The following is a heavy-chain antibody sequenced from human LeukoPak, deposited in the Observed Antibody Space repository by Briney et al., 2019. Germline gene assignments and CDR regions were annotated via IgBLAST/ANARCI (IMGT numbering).Heavy chain of an antibody. Sequence: SETLSLTCTVSGDSISSYYWSWIRQPPGKGLEWIGYIYYSGSTNYNPSLKSRVIISVDTSKNQFSLKLSSVTAADTAVYYCARGKWHYYFDYWGQGTLVTVSS. J-gene: IGHJ4*02. CDR1: GDSISSYY. CDR2: IYYSGST. CDR3: ARGKWHYYFDY. V-gene: IGHV4-59*01. D-gene: IGHD5-12*01.